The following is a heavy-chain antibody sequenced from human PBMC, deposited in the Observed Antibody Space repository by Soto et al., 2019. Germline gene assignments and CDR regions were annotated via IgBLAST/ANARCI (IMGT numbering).Heavy chain of an antibody. CDR2: IIPIFGTA. CDR3: ARSLVVPAAIYYGMDV. Sequence: QVQLVQSGAEVKKPGSSVKVSCKASGGTFSSYAISWVRQAPGQGLEWMGGIIPIFGTANYAQKFQGRVTITADKSTSTAYMELSSLRSEDTAVYSCARSLVVPAAIYYGMDVWGQGTTVTVSS. CDR1: GGTFSSYA. J-gene: IGHJ6*02. D-gene: IGHD2-2*01. V-gene: IGHV1-69*06.